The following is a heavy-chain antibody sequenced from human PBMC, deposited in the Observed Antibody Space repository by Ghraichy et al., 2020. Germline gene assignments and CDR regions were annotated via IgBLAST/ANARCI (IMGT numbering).Heavy chain of an antibody. V-gene: IGHV3-23*01. CDR3: AKSADAFDV. J-gene: IGHJ3*01. Sequence: GGSLRLSCAASGFTFTKYAMTWVRQAPGKGLEWVSAISDSADSTYYADSVKGRFIISRDNSKNTLYLQMSNLRAEDTAIYYCAKSADAFDVWGQGTMVTVSA. CDR1: GFTFTKYA. CDR2: ISDSADST.